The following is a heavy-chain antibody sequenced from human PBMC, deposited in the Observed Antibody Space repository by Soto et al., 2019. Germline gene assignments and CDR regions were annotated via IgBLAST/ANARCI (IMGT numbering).Heavy chain of an antibody. J-gene: IGHJ6*02. CDR1: GGSISSGGYY. Sequence: QVQLQESGPGLVKPSQTLSLTCTVSGGSISSGGYYWSWIRQHPGKGLEWIGYIYYSGSTYYNPSLKSRVTISVDTSKNQCSLKLSSVTAADTAVYYCARGEDGSGSPGGMDVWGQGTTVTVSS. CDR3: ARGEDGSGSPGGMDV. D-gene: IGHD3-10*01. CDR2: IYYSGST. V-gene: IGHV4-31*03.